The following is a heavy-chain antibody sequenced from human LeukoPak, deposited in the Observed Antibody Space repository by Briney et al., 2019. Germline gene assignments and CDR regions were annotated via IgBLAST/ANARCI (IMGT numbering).Heavy chain of an antibody. Sequence: PGGSLRLSCVASGFTFSSYAMTWFRQAPGKGLEWVSSFSGGDGSPYHADSVKGRFTISRDNSKSTLYLQMNSLRAEDTAIYYCAKNGWPRSSGLWGDYWGQGALVTVSS. D-gene: IGHD3-16*01. J-gene: IGHJ4*02. CDR1: GFTFSSYA. CDR2: FSGGDGSP. V-gene: IGHV3-23*01. CDR3: AKNGWPRSSGLWGDY.